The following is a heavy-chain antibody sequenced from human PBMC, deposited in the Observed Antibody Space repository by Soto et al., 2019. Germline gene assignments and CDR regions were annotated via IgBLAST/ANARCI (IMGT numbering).Heavy chain of an antibody. CDR1: GYTFTSYG. J-gene: IGHJ4*02. CDR2: ISAYNGNT. Sequence: GASVKVSCKASGYTFTSYGISWVRQAPGQGLEWMGWISAYNGNTNYAQKLQGRVTMTTDTSTSTAYMELRSLRSDDTAVYYCARDRSDDIVVVVADIWGQGTLVTVSS. D-gene: IGHD2-15*01. V-gene: IGHV1-18*01. CDR3: ARDRSDDIVVVVADI.